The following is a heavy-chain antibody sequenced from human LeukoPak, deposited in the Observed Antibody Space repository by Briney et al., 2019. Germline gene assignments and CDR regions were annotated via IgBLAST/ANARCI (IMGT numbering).Heavy chain of an antibody. D-gene: IGHD2-2*01. V-gene: IGHV3-53*01. CDR1: GFTVSNNY. CDR3: AREYGSGTFD. J-gene: IGHJ4*02. Sequence: GGSLRLSCAASGFTVSNNYMSWVRQAPGKGLECVSVIYSGGATYYADSVKGRFTISRDNSKNTLYLQMNSLRAEDTAVYFCAREYGSGTFDWGQGTLVTVSS. CDR2: IYSGGAT.